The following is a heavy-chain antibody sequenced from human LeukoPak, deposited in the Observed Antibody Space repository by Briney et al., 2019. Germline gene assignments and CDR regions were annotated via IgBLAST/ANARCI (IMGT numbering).Heavy chain of an antibody. CDR1: GFTFSSYA. V-gene: IGHV3-23*01. D-gene: IGHD3-3*01. Sequence: GGSLRLSCAASGFTFSSYAMSWVRQAPGKGLECVSSIRDSGNGTDYADSVKGRFTVSRDNSQNTLYLHMNTLSAEDTAVYYCAKWAYYDFWSGHYKSHFDSWGQGTLVTVSP. CDR3: AKWAYYDFWSGHYKSHFDS. J-gene: IGHJ4*02. CDR2: IRDSGNGT.